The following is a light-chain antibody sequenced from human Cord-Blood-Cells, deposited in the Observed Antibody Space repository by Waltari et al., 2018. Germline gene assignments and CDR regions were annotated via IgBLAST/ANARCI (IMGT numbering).Light chain of an antibody. V-gene: IGKV3-11*01. CDR2: DAS. CDR1: PSVSSY. CDR3: QQRSNWPPLT. J-gene: IGKJ4*01. Sequence: EFVLTQSPAALSLSPGERATLSCRASPSVSSYLAWYQQKPGQAPRLLIYDASNRATGIPARFSGSGSGTDFTLTISSLEPEDFAVYYCQQRSNWPPLTFGGGTKVEIK.